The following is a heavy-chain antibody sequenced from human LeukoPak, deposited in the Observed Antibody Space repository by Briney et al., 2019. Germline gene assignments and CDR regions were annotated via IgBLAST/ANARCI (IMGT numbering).Heavy chain of an antibody. CDR2: ISAYNGNT. CDR1: GYTFTGYG. D-gene: IGHD3-3*01. Sequence: ASVKVSCKASGYTFTGYGISWVRQAPGQGLEWMGWISAYNGNTNYAQKLQGRVTMTTDTSTSTAYMELRSLRSDDTAVYYCARDSYDFWGGGYYYYYYGMDVWGQGTTVTVSS. V-gene: IGHV1-18*01. CDR3: ARDSYDFWGGGYYYYYYGMDV. J-gene: IGHJ6*02.